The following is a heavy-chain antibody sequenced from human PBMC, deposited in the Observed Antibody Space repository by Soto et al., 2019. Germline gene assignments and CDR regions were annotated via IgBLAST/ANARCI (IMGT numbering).Heavy chain of an antibody. CDR3: ARQAALRPY. CDR1: GFTFSSYA. CDR2: ISYDGSNK. V-gene: IGHV3-30-3*01. Sequence: QVQLVESGGGVVQHGRSLRLSCAASGFTFSSYAMHWVRQAPGKGLEWVAVISYDGSNKYYADSVKGRFTISRDNSKNTLYLQMNSLRAEDTAVYYCARQAALRPYWGQGTLVTVSS. D-gene: IGHD2-15*01. J-gene: IGHJ4*02.